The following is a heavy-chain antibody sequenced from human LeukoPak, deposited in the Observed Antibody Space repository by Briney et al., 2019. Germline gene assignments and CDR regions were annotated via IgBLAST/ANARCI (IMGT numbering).Heavy chain of an antibody. CDR2: IYYSGST. V-gene: IGHV4-59*08. CDR3: ARLTRDYYYDSSGYYYYMDV. J-gene: IGHJ6*03. Sequence: PSETLSLTCTVSDDSITMYYWTWIRQPPGKGLEWIGYIYYSGSTYYNPSLKSRVTISVDTSKNQFSLKLSSVTAADTAVYYCARLTRDYYYDSSGYYYYMDVWGKGTTVTISS. CDR1: DDSITMYY. D-gene: IGHD3-22*01.